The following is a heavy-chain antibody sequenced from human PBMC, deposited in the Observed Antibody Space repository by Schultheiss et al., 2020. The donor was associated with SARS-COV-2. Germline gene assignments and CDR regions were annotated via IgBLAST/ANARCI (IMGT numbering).Heavy chain of an antibody. V-gene: IGHV4-61*01. CDR2: IYHSGST. J-gene: IGHJ4*02. CDR3: ARGSYSSGYCFDY. CDR1: GGSVSSGSYY. Sequence: SETLSLTCTVSGGSVSSGSYYWSWLRQPPGKGLEWIGEIYHSGSTNYNPSLKSRVTIPVDTSKNQFSLKLSSVTAADTAVYYCARGSYSSGYCFDYWGQGTLVTVSS. D-gene: IGHD3-22*01.